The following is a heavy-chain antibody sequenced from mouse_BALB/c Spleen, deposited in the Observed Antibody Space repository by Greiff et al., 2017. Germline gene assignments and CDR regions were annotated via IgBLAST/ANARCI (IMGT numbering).Heavy chain of an antibody. J-gene: IGHJ2*01. CDR3: ARHEGRYYFDY. D-gene: IGHD1-1*01. Sequence: DVKLVESGGGLVKLGGSLKLSCAASGFTFSSYYMSWVRQTPEKRLELVAAINSNGGSTYYPDTVKGRFTISRDNAKNTLYLQMSSLKSEDTALYYCARHEGRYYFDYWGQGTTLTVSS. CDR1: GFTFSSYY. CDR2: INSNGGST. V-gene: IGHV5-6-2*01.